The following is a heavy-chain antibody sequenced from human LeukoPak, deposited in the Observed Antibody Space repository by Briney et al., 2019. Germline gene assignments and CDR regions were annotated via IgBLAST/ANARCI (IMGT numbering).Heavy chain of an antibody. J-gene: IGHJ4*02. V-gene: IGHV3-23*01. D-gene: IGHD4-11*01. CDR1: GFTFSSYE. CDR3: AKDRYDYSNYHDY. Sequence: GGSLRLSCAASGFTFSSYEMSWVRQAPGKGLEWVSSISASGGSTNYADSVKGRFTISRDNSKNTVYLQMNSLRAEDTAVYYCAKDRYDYSNYHDYWGQGTLVTVSS. CDR2: ISASGGST.